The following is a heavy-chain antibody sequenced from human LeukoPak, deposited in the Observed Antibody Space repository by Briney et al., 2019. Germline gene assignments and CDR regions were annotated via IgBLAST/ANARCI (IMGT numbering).Heavy chain of an antibody. Sequence: GGSLRLSCAASGFTFSSYAMSWVRQAPGKGLEWVSAISGSGGSTYYADSVKGRFTISRDNSKNTLYLQMNSLRAEDTAVYYCAEDRGYNWNDLANWFDPWGQGTLVTVSS. V-gene: IGHV3-23*01. CDR2: ISGSGGST. D-gene: IGHD1-1*01. J-gene: IGHJ5*02. CDR3: AEDRGYNWNDLANWFDP. CDR1: GFTFSSYA.